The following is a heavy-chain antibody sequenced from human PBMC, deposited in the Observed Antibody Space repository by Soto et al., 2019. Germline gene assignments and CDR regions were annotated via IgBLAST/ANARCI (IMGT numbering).Heavy chain of an antibody. V-gene: IGHV4-34*01. D-gene: IGHD2-2*01. CDR1: GGSFSGYY. CDR3: ARGKEVCSSTSCHGWFDP. J-gene: IGHJ5*02. Sequence: QVQLQQWGAGLLKPSETLSLTCAVSGGSFSGYYWSWIRQPPGKGLEWSGEINPSGSTNYNPSLKSRVTIPVDTSKNQSSRTLSSVTAADTDVYLCARGKEVCSSTSCHGWFDPWGQGTLVTVSS. CDR2: INPSGST.